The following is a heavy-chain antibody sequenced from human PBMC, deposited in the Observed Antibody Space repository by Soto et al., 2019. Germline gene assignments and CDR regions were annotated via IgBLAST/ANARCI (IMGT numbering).Heavy chain of an antibody. Sequence: QVQLVQSGAEVKKPGSSVKVSCKTSGGTFSSYTISWVRQAPGQGLEWMGRIIPILGIANYAQKFQGRVTITADKSTSTAYMELSSLRSEDTAVYYCAGPGLLTVTSPVYYYYMDVWGKGTTVTVSS. D-gene: IGHD4-4*01. V-gene: IGHV1-69*02. CDR3: AGPGLLTVTSPVYYYYMDV. J-gene: IGHJ6*03. CDR2: IIPILGIA. CDR1: GGTFSSYT.